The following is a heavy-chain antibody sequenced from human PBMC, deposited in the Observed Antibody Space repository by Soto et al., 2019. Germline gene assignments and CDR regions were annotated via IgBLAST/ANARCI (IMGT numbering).Heavy chain of an antibody. Sequence: QVQLVESGGGVVQPGRSLRLSCAASRFTFSSYGMHWVRQAPGKGLEWVAVIWYDGGNKYYADSVKGRFTISGDNSKNTLYLQRTGLTAEDTGVQYGETAQSADKYYSMDVRGQGTTVTVSS. CDR1: RFTFSSYG. J-gene: IGHJ6*02. V-gene: IGHV3-33*01. CDR3: ETAQSADKYYSMDV. CDR2: IWYDGGNK.